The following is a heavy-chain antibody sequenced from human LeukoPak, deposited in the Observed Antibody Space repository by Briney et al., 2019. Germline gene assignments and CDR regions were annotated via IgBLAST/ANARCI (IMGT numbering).Heavy chain of an antibody. V-gene: IGHV4-4*02. CDR3: TRDTGTTGEVKFDP. J-gene: IGHJ5*02. CDR2: IYTSGST. CDR1: GGSISSSNW. Sequence: SGTLSLTCAVSGGSISSSNWWSWVRQPPGKGLEWIGLIYTSGSTTYNPSLKSRVTMSVDTSKSQFSLNLMSVTAADTAVYYCTRDTGTTGEVKFDPWGQGTLVTVSS. D-gene: IGHD4-17*01.